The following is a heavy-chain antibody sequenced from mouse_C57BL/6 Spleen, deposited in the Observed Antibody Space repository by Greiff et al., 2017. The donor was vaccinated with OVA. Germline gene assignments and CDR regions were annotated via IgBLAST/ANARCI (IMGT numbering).Heavy chain of an antibody. CDR2: IRNKANGYTT. J-gene: IGHJ2*01. Sequence: EVQLVQSGGGLVQPGGSLSLSCAASGFTFTDYYMSWVRQPPGQALEWLGFIRNKANGYTTEYSASVKGRLTISRDNSQSILYLQMNALRAEAGATYDGARYKRGDYFDYWGQGTTLTVSS. CDR3: ARYKRGDYFDY. V-gene: IGHV7-3*01. CDR1: GFTFTDYY.